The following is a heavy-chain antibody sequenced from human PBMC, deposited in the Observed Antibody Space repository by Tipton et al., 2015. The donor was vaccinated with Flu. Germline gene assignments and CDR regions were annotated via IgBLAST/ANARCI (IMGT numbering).Heavy chain of an antibody. V-gene: IGHV4-38-2*02. D-gene: IGHD3-10*02. CDR1: RFSVSGIVY. CDR2: FYPSGTS. CDR3: ARLSFYDVDLKNHYFED. J-gene: IGHJ4*02. Sequence: TLSLTCTVSRFSVSGIVYWGWIRQSPGKGLEWLGSFYPSGTSYYNPSLKSRVTISLDTPKNHFSLKVNSVTAADTAVYYCARLSFYDVDLKNHYFEDWGQGTLVIVSS.